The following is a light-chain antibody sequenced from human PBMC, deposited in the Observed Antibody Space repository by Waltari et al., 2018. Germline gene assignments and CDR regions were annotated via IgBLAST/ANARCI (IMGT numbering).Light chain of an antibody. V-gene: IGKV4-1*01. CDR2: WAS. Sequence: DIVMTQSPDSLAVSLGERATINCKSSQSVLYSSNNKNYLSWFQQKPGQPPKLRFYWASTRESGGPDRVSGSGSGADFTLTISSLQAEDVAVYYCQQYYAAPWTFGQGTMVEIK. J-gene: IGKJ1*01. CDR3: QQYYAAPWT. CDR1: QSVLYSSNNKNY.